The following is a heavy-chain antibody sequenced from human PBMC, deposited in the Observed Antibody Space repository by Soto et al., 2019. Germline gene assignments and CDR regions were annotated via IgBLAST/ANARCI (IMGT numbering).Heavy chain of an antibody. V-gene: IGHV3-33*05. J-gene: IGHJ4*02. CDR3: ARWGTTGGLDV. CDR1: GFTFRSYV. Sequence: QVQLVESGGGVVQPVTSLRLSCVGSGFTFRSYVIHWVRQAPGKGLEWVALTSYDGSNNFYGDSVKGRFTISRDNSRNTVELQMDSLRLEDTALYYCARWGTTGGLDVWAQGTLVSVSS. D-gene: IGHD3-16*01. CDR2: TSYDGSNN.